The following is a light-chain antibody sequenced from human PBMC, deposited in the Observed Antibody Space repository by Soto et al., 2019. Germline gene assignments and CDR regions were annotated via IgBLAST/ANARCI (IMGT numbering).Light chain of an antibody. CDR1: QSVLYSSNNKNY. CDR2: WAS. J-gene: IGKJ4*01. V-gene: IGKV4-1*01. CDR3: HQHYRAPFT. Sequence: DIVMTQSPDSLAVSLGERATINCKSSQSVLYSSNNKNYLAWYQQKPGQPPKLLIYWASTRESGVPDRFSGSGSGADYTLPISSLLAEDVAVYYCHQHYRAPFTFGGGTKVEIK.